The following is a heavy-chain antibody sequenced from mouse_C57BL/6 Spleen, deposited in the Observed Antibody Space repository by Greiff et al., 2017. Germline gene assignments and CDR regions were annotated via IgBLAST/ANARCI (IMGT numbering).Heavy chain of an antibody. CDR3: TRLGGYYDSWFAY. CDR1: GYTFTDYE. D-gene: IGHD2-3*01. Sequence: VQLVESGAELVRPGASVTLSCKASGYTFTDYEMHWVKQTPVHGLEWIGAIDPETGGTAYNQKFKGKAILTADKSSSTAYMELRSLTSEDSAVYYCTRLGGYYDSWFAYWGQGTLVTVSA. CDR2: IDPETGGT. J-gene: IGHJ3*01. V-gene: IGHV1-15*01.